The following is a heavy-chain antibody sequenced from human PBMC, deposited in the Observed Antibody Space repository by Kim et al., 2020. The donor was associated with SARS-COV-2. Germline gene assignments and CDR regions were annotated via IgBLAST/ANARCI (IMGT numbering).Heavy chain of an antibody. V-gene: IGHV7-4-1*02. CDR2: INTDTGNP. Sequence: ASVKVSCKASGYTFTNNAISWVRQAPGQGLEWMGWINTDTGNPTYAQAFTRRFVFSVDTSVTTAYLQISSLEAEDTGLYYCARVIWGTYRYPDSWGQVTL. CDR1: GYTFTNNA. D-gene: IGHD3-16*02. CDR3: ARVIWGTYRYPDS. J-gene: IGHJ4*02.